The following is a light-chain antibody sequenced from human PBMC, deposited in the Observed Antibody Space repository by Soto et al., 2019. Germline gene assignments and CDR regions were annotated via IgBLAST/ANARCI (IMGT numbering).Light chain of an antibody. Sequence: DIQMTQSPSSLSASVGDRVTISCRASQPISTYLNWYQQKPGKAPKLLIYASSSLQSGVPSRFSGSESVTYLTLTIASLQPEDFATYYCQQTFSAPLTFGGGTKVEIK. J-gene: IGKJ4*01. V-gene: IGKV1-39*01. CDR3: QQTFSAPLT. CDR1: QPISTY. CDR2: ASS.